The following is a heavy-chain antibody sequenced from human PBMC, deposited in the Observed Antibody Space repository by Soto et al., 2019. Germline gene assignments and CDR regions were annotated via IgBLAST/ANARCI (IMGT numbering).Heavy chain of an antibody. J-gene: IGHJ5*02. V-gene: IGHV1-3*01. CDR1: GYTFTSYA. CDR2: INAGNGNT. CDR3: ARVRIVADYPYALYGFDP. D-gene: IGHD5-12*01. Sequence: GASVKVSCKASGYTFTSYAMHWVRQAPGQRLEWMGWINAGNGNTKYSQKFQGRVTITRDTSASTAYMELSSLRSEDTAVYYCARVRIVADYPYALYGFDPWGQGTLVTVS.